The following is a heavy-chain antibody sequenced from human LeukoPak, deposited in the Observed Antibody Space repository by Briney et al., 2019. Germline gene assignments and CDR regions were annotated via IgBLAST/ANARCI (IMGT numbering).Heavy chain of an antibody. CDR2: ITSSSDSI. Sequence: GGSLRLSCATSGFTFSAYSMIWVRQTPGKGLECLSYITSSSDSIHYADSVRGRFTVSRDNVKNSLYLQMNSLRDEDTAVYYCARDPGYSRPSSYGYFDHWGQGTLATVSS. CDR3: ARDPGYSRPSSYGYFDH. D-gene: IGHD1-26*01. J-gene: IGHJ4*02. V-gene: IGHV3-48*02. CDR1: GFTFSAYS.